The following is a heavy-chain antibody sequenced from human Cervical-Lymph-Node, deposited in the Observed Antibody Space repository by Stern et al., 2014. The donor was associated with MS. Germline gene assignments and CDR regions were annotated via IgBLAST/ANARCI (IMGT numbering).Heavy chain of an antibody. CDR2: IYYSGST. Sequence: QVQLQESGPGLVKPSETLSLTCTVSGGSISSSSYYWGCIRQPPGKGLEWIGSIYYSGSTYYNPSLKSRVTMSVDTSKNPFSLKLSSVTAADTAVYYCARLTSGIAANFDYWGQGTLVTVSS. D-gene: IGHD6-13*01. V-gene: IGHV4-39*01. J-gene: IGHJ4*02. CDR3: ARLTSGIAANFDY. CDR1: GGSISSSSYY.